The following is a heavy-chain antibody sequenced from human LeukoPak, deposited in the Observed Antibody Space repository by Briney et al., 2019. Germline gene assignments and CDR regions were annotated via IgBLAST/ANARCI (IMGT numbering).Heavy chain of an antibody. D-gene: IGHD5-18*01. Sequence: QVQLQESGPGLVKPSETLSLTCTVSGGSISSYYWCWIRQPPGKGLEWIGYNYYSGSTNYNPSLKSRVTISVDTSKNQFSLKLSSATAADTAVYYCARGEGYSYGSYFDYWGQGTLVTVSS. CDR3: ARGEGYSYGSYFDY. CDR1: GGSISSYY. CDR2: NYYSGST. V-gene: IGHV4-59*01. J-gene: IGHJ4*02.